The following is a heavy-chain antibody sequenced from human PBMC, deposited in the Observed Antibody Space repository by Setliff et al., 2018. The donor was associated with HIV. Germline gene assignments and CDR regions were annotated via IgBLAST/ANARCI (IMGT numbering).Heavy chain of an antibody. V-gene: IGHV1-46*01. D-gene: IGHD3-9*01. CDR3: ARGPRYYDILTGPYYYYYYMDV. J-gene: IGHJ6*03. Sequence: ASVKVSCKASGYTFPSFYVHWVRQAPGQGLEWMGIINPTSGNTTYAQNFQGRVTLTRDTSTSTVYMELSRLKSEDTAVYYCARGPRYYDILTGPYYYYYYMDVWSKGTTVTVSS. CDR2: INPTSGNT. CDR1: GYTFPSFY.